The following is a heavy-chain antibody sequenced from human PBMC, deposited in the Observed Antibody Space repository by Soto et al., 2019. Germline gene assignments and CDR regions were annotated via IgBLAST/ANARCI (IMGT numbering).Heavy chain of an antibody. CDR2: IYYSGST. J-gene: IGHJ3*02. Sequence: SETLSLTCSFLGCSISSYYWSWIRQPPGKGLEWIGYIYYSGSTNYNPSLKSRVTISVDTSKNQFSLKLSSVTAADTAVYYCARVWGGAFDIWGQGTMVTVSS. V-gene: IGHV4-59*01. CDR3: ARVWGGAFDI. CDR1: GCSISSYY. D-gene: IGHD3-10*01.